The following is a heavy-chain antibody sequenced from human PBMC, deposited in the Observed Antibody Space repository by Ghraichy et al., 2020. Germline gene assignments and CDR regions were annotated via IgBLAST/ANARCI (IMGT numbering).Heavy chain of an antibody. Sequence: GGSLRLSCAASGFSFSSNGMHWFRQAPGKGLEWVAFIRSDGINKYYAESVKGRFTISRDTSKNTLYLQMDSLRGEDTAVYYCVGYRTSDYWGQGTLVTVSS. CDR2: IRSDGINK. CDR3: VGYRTSDY. CDR1: GFSFSSNG. D-gene: IGHD5-12*01. J-gene: IGHJ4*02. V-gene: IGHV3-30*02.